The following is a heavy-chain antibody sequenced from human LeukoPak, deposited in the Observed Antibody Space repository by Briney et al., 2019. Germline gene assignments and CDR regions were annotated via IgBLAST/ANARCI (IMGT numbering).Heavy chain of an antibody. CDR3: AKVVGTTLDAFDV. J-gene: IGHJ3*01. Sequence: ETLSLTCAVYGGSFSGYYWSWVRQAPGKGLEWVSGISGSGGSTYYADSVKGRFTISRDNSKNTLYLQMNRLRAEDTAVYYCAKVVGTTLDAFDVWGQGTMVTVSS. V-gene: IGHV3-23*01. D-gene: IGHD1-26*01. CDR2: ISGSGGST. CDR1: GGSFSGYY.